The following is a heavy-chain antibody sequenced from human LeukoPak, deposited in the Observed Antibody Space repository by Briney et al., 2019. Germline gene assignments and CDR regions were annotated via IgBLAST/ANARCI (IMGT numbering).Heavy chain of an antibody. CDR1: GFTFSDYY. V-gene: IGHV3-23*01. CDR2: ISGSGRGGNT. Sequence: GGSLRLSCAASGFTFSDYYMNWMRQAPGKGLEWVSGISGSGRGGNTYYADSVKGRFTISRDDSKNTLYLQVNSLRAEDTAVYYCAKAGSIRFDYWGQGTLVTVSS. D-gene: IGHD1-26*01. CDR3: AKAGSIRFDY. J-gene: IGHJ4*02.